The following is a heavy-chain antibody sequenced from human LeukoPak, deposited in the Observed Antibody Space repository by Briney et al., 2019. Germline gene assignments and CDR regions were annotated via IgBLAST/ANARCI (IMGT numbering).Heavy chain of an antibody. J-gene: IGHJ6*02. CDR3: AVCPSDYYYYGMDV. CDR1: GYTFSSYG. CDR2: ISANNGNT. V-gene: IGHV1-18*01. Sequence: ASVKVSCKASGYTFSSYGISWVRQAPGQGLEWMGWISANNGNTNYAQKFQGRVTMTTDTSTSTAYMELRSLRSDDTAVNYCAVCPSDYYYYGMDVWGQGTTVTVSS.